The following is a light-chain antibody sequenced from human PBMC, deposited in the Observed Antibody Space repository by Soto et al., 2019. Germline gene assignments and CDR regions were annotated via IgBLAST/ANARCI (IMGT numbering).Light chain of an antibody. Sequence: EIVLTQSPGTLSLSPGERATLSCRASLSVSSSYLAWYQQKPGQAPRLLIYGASSRATGIPDRFSGSGSGTDFTLTISRLEPEDFAVYYCQRYGSSLLTFGPGTKVDIK. CDR2: GAS. CDR1: LSVSSSY. V-gene: IGKV3-20*01. CDR3: QRYGSSLLT. J-gene: IGKJ3*01.